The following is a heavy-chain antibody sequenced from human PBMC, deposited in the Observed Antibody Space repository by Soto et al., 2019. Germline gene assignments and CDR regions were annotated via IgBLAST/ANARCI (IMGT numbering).Heavy chain of an antibody. Sequence: GGSLRLSCAASGFTFSSYAMSWVRQAPGKGLEWVSAISGSGGSTYYAASVKGRFTISRENSKNTLYLQMNSLRAEDTAVYYCANFGDEIAAAGNLGNYYYYYGMDVWGQGTTVTVSS. CDR2: ISGSGGST. V-gene: IGHV3-23*01. CDR1: GFTFSSYA. D-gene: IGHD6-13*01. J-gene: IGHJ6*02. CDR3: ANFGDEIAAAGNLGNYYYYYGMDV.